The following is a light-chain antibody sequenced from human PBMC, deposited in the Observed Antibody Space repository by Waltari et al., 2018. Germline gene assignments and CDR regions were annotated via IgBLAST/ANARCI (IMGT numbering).Light chain of an antibody. J-gene: IGLJ3*02. CDR2: DVA. V-gene: IGLV2-23*02. CDR3: CSYAGRNSVL. Sequence: QSALTQPASVSGFPEQSITLSCTGTSSDVGGYSYVPCYQQHPGKAPKLIIYDVAKRPSGMSYRSSGAKSGTTASLTISGLQPEDEGDYYCCSYAGRNSVLFGGGTKLTVL. CDR1: SSDVGGYSY.